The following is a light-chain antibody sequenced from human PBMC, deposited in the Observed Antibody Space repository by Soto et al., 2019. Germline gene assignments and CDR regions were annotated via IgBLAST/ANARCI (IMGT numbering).Light chain of an antibody. J-gene: IGKJ1*01. Sequence: ATQMTQSPSSLSASVGDRVTIACRASQGIRTELGWYQQKAGEAPKLLIYAASTLQSGVPPRFSGSGSGTDFTLTISSLQPEDFVTYYCLQDYDYPRTFGQGTKVEMK. V-gene: IGKV1-6*01. CDR2: AAS. CDR3: LQDYDYPRT. CDR1: QGIRTE.